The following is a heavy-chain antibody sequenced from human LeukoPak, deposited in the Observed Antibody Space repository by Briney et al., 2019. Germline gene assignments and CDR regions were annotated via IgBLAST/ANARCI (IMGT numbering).Heavy chain of an antibody. CDR1: GFTFSSYA. J-gene: IGHJ4*02. CDR3: AAHSSGYYRYYFDY. V-gene: IGHV3-23*01. Sequence: GGSLRLSCAASGFTFSSYAMSWVRQAPGKGLEWVSAINGSGGSTYYADSVKGRFTISRDNSKNTLYLQMNSLRAEDTAVYYCAAHSSGYYRYYFDYWGQGTLVTVSS. D-gene: IGHD3-22*01. CDR2: INGSGGST.